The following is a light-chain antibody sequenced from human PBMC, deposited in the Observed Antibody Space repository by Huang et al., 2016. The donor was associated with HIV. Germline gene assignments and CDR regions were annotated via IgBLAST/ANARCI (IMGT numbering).Light chain of an antibody. Sequence: IQLTQSPSSLSIYVGDKVTITCRASQGIPNYVAWYQQRPGKATKLLIYAASTLQNGVPSRFSGSGSGADFALSIANVQPEDSATYYCQQFSSYPLTFGGGTKVEIK. J-gene: IGKJ4*01. CDR1: QGIPNY. V-gene: IGKV1-9*01. CDR3: QQFSSYPLT. CDR2: AAS.